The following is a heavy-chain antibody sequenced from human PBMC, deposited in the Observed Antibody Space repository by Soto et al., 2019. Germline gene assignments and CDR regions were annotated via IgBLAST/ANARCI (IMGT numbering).Heavy chain of an antibody. J-gene: IGHJ4*02. V-gene: IGHV3-30*18. D-gene: IGHD1-7*01. CDR1: GFTFSSYG. Sequence: QVQLVESGGGVVQPGRSLRLSCAASGFTFSSYGMHWVRQAPGKGLERVAVIAYDGSNKYYADSSKCRFTISRDNSKNPLYLQMNSLRAEDTAVYYCAKAPGRITGTTNPLDYWGQGTLVTVSS. CDR2: IAYDGSNK. CDR3: AKAPGRITGTTNPLDY.